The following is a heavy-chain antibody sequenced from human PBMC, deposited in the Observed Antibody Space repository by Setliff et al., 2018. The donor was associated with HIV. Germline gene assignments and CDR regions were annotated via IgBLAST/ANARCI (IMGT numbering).Heavy chain of an antibody. CDR2: IYHSGST. CDR1: GGSISSYY. Sequence: PSETLSLTCTVSGGSISSYYWSWIRQPPGKGLEWIGYIYHSGSTNYNPSLESRVTISVDTSKNQFSLKLSSVTAADTAVDFCGRHYPRSDDAFDVWGQGTMVTVSS. V-gene: IGHV4-59*08. J-gene: IGHJ3*01. CDR3: GRHYPRSDDAFDV. D-gene: IGHD6-19*01.